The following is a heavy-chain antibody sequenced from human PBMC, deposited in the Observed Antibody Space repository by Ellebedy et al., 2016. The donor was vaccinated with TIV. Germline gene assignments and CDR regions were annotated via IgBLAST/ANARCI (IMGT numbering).Heavy chain of an antibody. CDR3: ARGEQWRDLDY. V-gene: IGHV3-74*01. D-gene: IGHD6-19*01. CDR1: GFSISSHR. J-gene: IGHJ4*02. Sequence: LSLTCAASGFSISSHRMHWVRQAPGKGLVWVSRIASDGNRINYADSVKGRFTISRDNGKKTMYLEMNSLRAEDTAVYYCARGEQWRDLDYWGQGTLVTVSS. CDR2: IASDGNRI.